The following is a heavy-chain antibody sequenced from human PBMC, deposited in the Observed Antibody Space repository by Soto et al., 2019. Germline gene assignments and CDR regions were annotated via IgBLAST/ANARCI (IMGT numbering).Heavy chain of an antibody. CDR3: ARLYYYHSSGYLESVDI. J-gene: IGHJ3*02. D-gene: IGHD3-22*01. V-gene: IGHV1-3*01. CDR1: ADTFSNYA. CDR2: INAGTGNT. Sequence: VASVQVSCKASADTFSNYAMHWVRQAPGQSLEWIGWINAGTGNTLYSQKFQGRVTITRDTSASTAYMELSSLRSEDTAVYYCARLYYYHSSGYLESVDIWGQGTLVTVSS.